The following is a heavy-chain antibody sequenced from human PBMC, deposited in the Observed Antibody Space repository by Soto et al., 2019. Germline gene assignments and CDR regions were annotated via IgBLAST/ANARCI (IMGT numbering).Heavy chain of an antibody. CDR2: INDYGTTI. V-gene: IGHV3-74*01. D-gene: IGHD1-1*01. Sequence: GGSLRLSCVASGFSRGSYWMHRVRQAPGKGLVWVSRINDYGTTINYAESVEGRFTISRDDAKSEVYLQMNNLRAEDTAVYYCARGGLEPFDYWGQGALVTVSS. CDR1: GFSRGSYW. CDR3: ARGGLEPFDY. J-gene: IGHJ4*02.